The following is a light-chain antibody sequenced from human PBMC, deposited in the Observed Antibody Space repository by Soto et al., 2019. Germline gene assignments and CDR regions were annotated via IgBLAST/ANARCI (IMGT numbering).Light chain of an antibody. CDR2: GAS. V-gene: IGKV3-20*01. Sequence: EIVLTQSPGTLSLSPGERATLSCRASQSVSSSYLAWYQQKPGQAPRLLIYGASSRATGIQDRFSGSGSGTEFPLTISRLEPEDFAVYYCQQYGSSPVAFGQGTKLEI. CDR1: QSVSSSY. CDR3: QQYGSSPVA. J-gene: IGKJ2*01.